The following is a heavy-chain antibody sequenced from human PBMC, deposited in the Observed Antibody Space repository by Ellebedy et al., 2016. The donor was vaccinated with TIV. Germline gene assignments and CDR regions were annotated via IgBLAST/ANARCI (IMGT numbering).Heavy chain of an antibody. V-gene: IGHV3-9*01. CDR3: AKDIFYRVVDGFHI. CDR2: ISWNSGEI. Sequence: PGGSLRLSCAASGFTFEDNVMYWVRQVPGKGLEWVSRISWNSGEIAYADSVKGRFTISRDNAKNSLYLQMNSLRAEDTALYYCAKDIFYRVVDGFHIWGQGTMVTVSS. J-gene: IGHJ3*02. CDR1: GFTFEDNV. D-gene: IGHD3-16*02.